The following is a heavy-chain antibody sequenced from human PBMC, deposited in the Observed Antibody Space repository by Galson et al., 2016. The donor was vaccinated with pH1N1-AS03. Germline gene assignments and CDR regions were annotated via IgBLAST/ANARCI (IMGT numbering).Heavy chain of an antibody. V-gene: IGHV4-39*01. D-gene: IGHD3-3*01. Sequence: SETLSLTCTVSGGSVSSYYWGWIRQPPGKGLEWIGSMYYTGTNFYNPSLKSRVSMSVDTSKNQLSLSLSSVTAADTAVYYCARHATTRSEVFGVPFYHYYYTDVWGKGTTVTVSS. J-gene: IGHJ6*03. CDR1: GGSVSSYY. CDR3: ARHATTRSEVFGVPFYHYYYTDV. CDR2: MYYTGTN.